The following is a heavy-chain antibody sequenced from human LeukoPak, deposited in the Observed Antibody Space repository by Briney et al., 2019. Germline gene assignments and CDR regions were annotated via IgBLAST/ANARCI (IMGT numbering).Heavy chain of an antibody. D-gene: IGHD4-17*01. J-gene: IGHJ3*02. CDR2: IKPDGSEK. Sequence: PGGSLRLSCAASGFTFSSYWMSWVRQAPGKGLEWVANIKPDGSEKYCVDSVKGRFTISRDNAKESLYLQMNSLRAEDTAVYYCARGDFNDYGDYVDAFEIWGQGTMVTVSA. V-gene: IGHV3-7*01. CDR3: ARGDFNDYGDYVDAFEI. CDR1: GFTFSSYW.